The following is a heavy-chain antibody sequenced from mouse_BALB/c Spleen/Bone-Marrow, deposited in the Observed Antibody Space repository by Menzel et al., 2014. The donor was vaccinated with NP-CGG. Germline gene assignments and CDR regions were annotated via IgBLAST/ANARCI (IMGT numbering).Heavy chain of an antibody. CDR1: GFTFTSYG. V-gene: IGHV5-9-2*01. CDR2: ISGGGSYT. Sequence: EVQLQQSGGGLVKPGGTLKLSCAASGFTFTSYGMPWVRQTPEKKPEWVATISGGGSYTFYPDRMKGRFTISRDNAKNNLYLLQSRLRSEDTAVYYCARHAYYYQTEFAFVYWGQGTLVTVSA. CDR3: ARHAYYYQTEFAFVY. D-gene: IGHD2-10*01. J-gene: IGHJ3*01.